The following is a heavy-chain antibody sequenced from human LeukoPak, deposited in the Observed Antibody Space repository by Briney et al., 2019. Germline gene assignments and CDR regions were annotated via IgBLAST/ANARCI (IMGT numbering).Heavy chain of an antibody. CDR3: ARRDHSSGWFHFDY. J-gene: IGHJ4*02. CDR1: GGSISSCY. CDR2: ISYSGST. D-gene: IGHD6-19*01. V-gene: IGHV4-59*08. Sequence: SETLSLTCTVSGGSISSCYWSWIRQPPGKGLEWIGYISYSGSTNYNPSLKSRVTISVDTSKNQFSLKLSSVTAADTAVYYCARRDHSSGWFHFDYWGQGTLVTVSS.